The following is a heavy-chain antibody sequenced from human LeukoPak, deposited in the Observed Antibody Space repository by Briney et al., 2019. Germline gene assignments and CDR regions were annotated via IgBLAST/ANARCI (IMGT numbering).Heavy chain of an antibody. D-gene: IGHD3-22*01. CDR1: GFTFSSYT. CDR3: AKHRFESGGYHSTD. CDR2: ISGGSGST. V-gene: IGHV3-23*01. J-gene: IGHJ4*02. Sequence: GGSLRLSCAASGFTFSSYTMSWVRQAPGKGLEWVPAISGGSGSTYCADSVKGRFTISRDNSKNTLYLQMNSLRDEDTAVYYCAKHRFESGGYHSTDWGQGTLVTVSS.